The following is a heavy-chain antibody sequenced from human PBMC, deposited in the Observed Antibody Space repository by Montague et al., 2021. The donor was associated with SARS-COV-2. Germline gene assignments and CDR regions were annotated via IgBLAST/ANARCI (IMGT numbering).Heavy chain of an antibody. J-gene: IGHJ6*02. CDR1: GGSISNYY. CDR2: LYTSGST. V-gene: IGHV4-4*07. D-gene: IGHD6-19*01. Sequence: SETRSLTCTVSGGSISNYYWTWIRQPVGKGLEWIGRLYTSGSTTYNPSLKSRVTMSVDTSKNQFSLNVTSVTAADTAIYYCARESGYSSGWRNYYGMDVWGQGTMVTVS. CDR3: ARESGYSSGWRNYYGMDV.